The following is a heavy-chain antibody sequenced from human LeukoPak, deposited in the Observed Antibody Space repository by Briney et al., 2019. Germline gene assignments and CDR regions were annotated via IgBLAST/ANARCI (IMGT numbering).Heavy chain of an antibody. V-gene: IGHV3-53*01. J-gene: IGHJ4*02. CDR3: AREDSSGWGHFDY. CDR2: IHSGGST. Sequence: GGSLRLSCAASGFTVSSNYMSWVRQAPGKGLEWVSVIHSGGSTYYADSVKGRFTISRDNSKNTLYLQMNSLRAEDTAVYYCAREDSSGWGHFDYWGQGTLVTVSS. D-gene: IGHD6-19*01. CDR1: GFTVSSNY.